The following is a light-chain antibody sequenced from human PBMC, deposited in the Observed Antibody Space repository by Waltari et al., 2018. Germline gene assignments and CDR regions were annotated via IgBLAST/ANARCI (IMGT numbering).Light chain of an antibody. J-gene: IGKJ2*01. Sequence: EIVLTQSPGTLSLSPGERATLSCRASQSVSSSYLAWYQQKPGQAPRLLLYGASSRATGIPDRFSGSGSGTDFTLTISRLEPEDFAVYYCQQYGSSLLMYTFGQGTKLEIK. CDR3: QQYGSSLLMYT. V-gene: IGKV3-20*01. CDR1: QSVSSSY. CDR2: GAS.